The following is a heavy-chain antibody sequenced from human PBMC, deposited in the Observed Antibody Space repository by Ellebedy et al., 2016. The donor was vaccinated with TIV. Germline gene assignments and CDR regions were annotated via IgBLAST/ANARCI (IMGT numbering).Heavy chain of an antibody. D-gene: IGHD3-9*01. CDR1: GFPLRNSW. CDR3: ARSTGFWYFDL. CDR2: LRADDLPP. Sequence: GESLKISXVPSGFPLRNSWMHWVRQAPGKGLEWVARLRADDLPPEYTDSVQGRFTVSRDTVKNTLYLQMNSLRAEDTARYFCARSTGFWYFDLWGRGTLVTVSS. V-gene: IGHV3-74*01. J-gene: IGHJ2*01.